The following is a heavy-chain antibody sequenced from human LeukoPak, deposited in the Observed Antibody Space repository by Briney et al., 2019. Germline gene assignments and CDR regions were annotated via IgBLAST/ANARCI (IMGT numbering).Heavy chain of an antibody. CDR2: ISAYNGNT. J-gene: IGHJ4*02. Sequence: GASVKVSCKASGYTFTSYGISWVRQAPGQGLEWVGWISAYNGNTNYAQKLQGRVTMTTDTSTSTAYMELRSLRSDDTAVYYCASSTYYYDSSGYAYWGQGTLVTVSS. V-gene: IGHV1-18*01. CDR3: ASSTYYYDSSGYAY. CDR1: GYTFTSYG. D-gene: IGHD3-22*01.